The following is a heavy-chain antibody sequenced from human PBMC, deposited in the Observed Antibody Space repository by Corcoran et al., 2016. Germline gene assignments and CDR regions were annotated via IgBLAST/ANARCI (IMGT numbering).Heavy chain of an antibody. CDR3: AKDSNDFWSGYFGY. J-gene: IGHJ4*02. CDR1: GFTFSSYG. CDR2: ISHDGSNK. D-gene: IGHD3-3*01. Sequence: QVQLVESGGGVVQPGRSLRLSCAASGFTFSSYGMHWVRQAPGKGLEWVAVISHDGSNKYYADSVKGRFTISRDNSQNTLYLQMNSLRAEETAVYYCAKDSNDFWSGYFGYWGQGTLVTVSS. V-gene: IGHV3-30*18.